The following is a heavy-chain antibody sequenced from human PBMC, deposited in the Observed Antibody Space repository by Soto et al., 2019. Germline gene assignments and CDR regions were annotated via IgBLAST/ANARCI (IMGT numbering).Heavy chain of an antibody. Sequence: HPGGSLRLSCVASGFSFSTFGIHWVRQAPGKGLEWVGVISSDGQTKYYADSVKGRSTISRDNSKNTLYLQMDSLRPEDTAVYYCAKQIEVAGDLDYWGHGTLVTVSS. D-gene: IGHD6-19*01. V-gene: IGHV3-30*18. CDR3: AKQIEVAGDLDY. CDR1: GFSFSTFG. J-gene: IGHJ4*01. CDR2: ISSDGQTK.